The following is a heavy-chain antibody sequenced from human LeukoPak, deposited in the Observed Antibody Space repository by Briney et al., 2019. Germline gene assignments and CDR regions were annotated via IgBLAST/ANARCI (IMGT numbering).Heavy chain of an antibody. CDR1: GFTFSSYA. J-gene: IGHJ4*02. Sequence: GGSLRLSCAASGFTFSSYAMHWVRQAPGKGLEWVAVISYDGSNKYYADSVKGRFTISRDNSKNTLYLQMNSLRAEDTAVYYCARGQIYYDSSGYTYWGQGTLVTVSS. D-gene: IGHD3-22*01. CDR3: ARGQIYYDSSGYTY. V-gene: IGHV3-30-3*01. CDR2: ISYDGSNK.